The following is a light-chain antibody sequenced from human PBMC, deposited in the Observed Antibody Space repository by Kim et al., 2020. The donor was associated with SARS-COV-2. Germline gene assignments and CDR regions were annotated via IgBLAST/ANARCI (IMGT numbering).Light chain of an antibody. CDR2: QDS. J-gene: IGLJ2*01. CDR1: KLGDKY. CDR3: QAWDSSTEV. Sequence: SYELTQPPSVSVSPGQTASITCSGDKLGDKYACWYQQKPGQSPVRVIYQDSKRPSGIPERFSGSNSGNTATLTISGTQAMDEADYHCQAWDSSTEVFGGGTQLTVL. V-gene: IGLV3-1*01.